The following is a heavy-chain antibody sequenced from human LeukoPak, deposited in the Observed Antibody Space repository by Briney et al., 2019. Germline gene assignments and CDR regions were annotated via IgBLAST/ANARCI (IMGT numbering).Heavy chain of an antibody. CDR3: ARLDMIVVGDIMDV. CDR1: GGSINSYH. J-gene: IGHJ6*02. V-gene: IGHV4-59*08. CDR2: VSDSGST. D-gene: IGHD3-22*01. Sequence: SEALSLTCTVSGGSINSYHWSWIRQSPEKGLEWIGYVSDSGSTNYNPSLKSRVIISLDTSKSRLSLKLSSVTAADTAVYYCARLDMIVVGDIMDVWGQGTTVIVSS.